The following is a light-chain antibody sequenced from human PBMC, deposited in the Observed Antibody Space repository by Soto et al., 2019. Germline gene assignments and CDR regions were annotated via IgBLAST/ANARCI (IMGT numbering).Light chain of an antibody. J-gene: IGLJ2*01. V-gene: IGLV1-51*01. CDR2: DNN. Sequence: QSVLTQPPSVSAAPGQKIIISCSGSSSNLGTYYVSWYHQLPGTAPKLLIYDNNKRPSGIPDRFSGSKSGTSGTLDITGLQTGDEADYYCATWDYSLTGEVFGGGTKLTVL. CDR1: SSNLGTYY. CDR3: ATWDYSLTGEV.